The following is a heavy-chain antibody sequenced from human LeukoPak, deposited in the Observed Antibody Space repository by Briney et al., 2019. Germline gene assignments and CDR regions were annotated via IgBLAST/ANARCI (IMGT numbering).Heavy chain of an antibody. CDR1: GFSFTNFW. J-gene: IGHJ4*02. Sequence: GGSLRLSCAVSGFSFTNFWMSWVRQAPGRGLEWVANIHPEGNEKYHVESVKGRFTIPRDNTKNLLFLQMNGLRVEDTAVYYCARGDAFSGDHWGQGTLVTVSS. V-gene: IGHV3-7*04. CDR3: ARGDAFSGDH. CDR2: IHPEGNEK.